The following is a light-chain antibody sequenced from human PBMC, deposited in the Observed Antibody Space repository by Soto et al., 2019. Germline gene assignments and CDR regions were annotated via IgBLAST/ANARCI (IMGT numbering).Light chain of an antibody. CDR3: AAWDASLTGPV. V-gene: IGLV1-44*01. J-gene: IGLJ2*01. Sequence: QSVLSQPPSASGTPGQRVIISCSGSNSNIGRNTVNSYQLLPGTAPKLLIYTNDQRPSGVPDRFSASKSGTSASLAISGLQSEDEADYYCAAWDASLTGPVFGGGTKLTVL. CDR1: NSNIGRNT. CDR2: TND.